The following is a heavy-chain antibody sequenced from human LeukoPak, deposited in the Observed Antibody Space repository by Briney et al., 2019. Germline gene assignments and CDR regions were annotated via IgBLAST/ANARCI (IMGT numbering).Heavy chain of an antibody. V-gene: IGHV1-18*01. Sequence: GASVKVSCKASGYTFTSYGIGWVRQAPGQGLEWMGWISAYNGNTNYAQKLQGRVTMTTDTSTSTAYMELRSLRSDDTAVYYCARVGRGGSSSWYMGFDPWGQGTLVTVSS. CDR2: ISAYNGNT. CDR3: ARVGRGGSSSWYMGFDP. CDR1: GYTFTSYG. D-gene: IGHD6-13*01. J-gene: IGHJ5*02.